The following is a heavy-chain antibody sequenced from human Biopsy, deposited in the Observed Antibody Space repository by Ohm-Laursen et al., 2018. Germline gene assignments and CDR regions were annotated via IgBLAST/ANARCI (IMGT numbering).Heavy chain of an antibody. CDR1: GFTLSNYG. V-gene: IGHV3-30*18. D-gene: IGHD1-26*01. CDR2: VSSDGKNK. J-gene: IGHJ4*02. CDR3: AKGLYSGSYYYDS. Sequence: SLRLSCAASGFTLSNYGMHWVRQAPGRGLEWVAAVSSDGKNKHYADSVQGRFTISRDNSKNTVDRQMNSLRAEDTAVYYCAKGLYSGSYYYDSWGQGTLVTVSS.